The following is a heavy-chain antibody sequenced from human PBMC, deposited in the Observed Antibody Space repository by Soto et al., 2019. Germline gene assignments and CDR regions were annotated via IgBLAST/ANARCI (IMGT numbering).Heavy chain of an antibody. Sequence: EVQLVESGGGLVKPGESLRLSCAASGFTFRSYTMNWVRQAPGKGLEWVSSISSGSDYIYYAHSVKGRFTISRDDAKNSLYLLMTSLRAEDTAVYYCARDFYGGYTYGPGDYWGQGALVAVSS. V-gene: IGHV3-21*01. J-gene: IGHJ4*02. CDR1: GFTFRSYT. CDR2: ISSGSDYI. CDR3: ARDFYGGYTYGPGDY. D-gene: IGHD5-18*01.